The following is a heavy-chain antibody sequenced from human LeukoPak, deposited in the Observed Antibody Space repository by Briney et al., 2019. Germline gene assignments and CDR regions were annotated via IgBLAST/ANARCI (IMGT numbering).Heavy chain of an antibody. D-gene: IGHD6-13*01. J-gene: IGHJ5*02. V-gene: IGHV4-39*07. CDR2: INHSGST. CDR1: GGSISSSSYY. Sequence: SETLSLTCTVSGGSISSSSYYWSWIRQPPGKGLEWIGEINHSGSTNYNPSLKSRVTISVDTSKNQFSLKLSSVTAADTAVYYCAREQQLVVRWFDPWGQGTLVTVSS. CDR3: AREQQLVVRWFDP.